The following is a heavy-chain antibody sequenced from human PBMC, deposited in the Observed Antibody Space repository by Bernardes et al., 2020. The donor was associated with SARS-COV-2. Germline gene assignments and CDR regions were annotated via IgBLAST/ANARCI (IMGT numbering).Heavy chain of an antibody. V-gene: IGHV3-9*01. CDR3: AKVYYDSSGNREVYFDY. Sequence: GGSLRLSCAASGFTFDDYAMHWVRQAPGKGLEWVSGISWNSGSIGYADSVKGRFTISRDNAKNSLYLQMNSLRAEDTALYYCAKVYYDSSGNREVYFDYWGQGTLVTVSS. D-gene: IGHD3-22*01. J-gene: IGHJ4*02. CDR2: ISWNSGSI. CDR1: GFTFDDYA.